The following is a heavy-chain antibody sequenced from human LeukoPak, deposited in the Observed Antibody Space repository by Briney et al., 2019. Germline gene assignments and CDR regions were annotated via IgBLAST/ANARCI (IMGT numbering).Heavy chain of an antibody. CDR3: ARSPDTNYYASGTYYSIDY. V-gene: IGHV4-59*04. J-gene: IGHJ4*02. CDR2: LYHSGRT. Sequence: PSETLSLTCTVSSGSISSYYWSWTRQPPGKGLERGGSLYHSGRTYYNPSLKSRVTISVDTSKNQFSLRLSSVTAADTAVYYCARSPDTNYYASGTYYSIDYWGQGTLVTVSS. CDR1: SGSISSYY. D-gene: IGHD3-10*01.